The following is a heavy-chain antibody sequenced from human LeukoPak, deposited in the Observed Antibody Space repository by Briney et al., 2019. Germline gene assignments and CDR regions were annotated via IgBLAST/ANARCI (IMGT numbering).Heavy chain of an antibody. CDR3: AREPAVAGTYDY. CDR1: GFTFSSYE. CDR2: ISSSGSTI. D-gene: IGHD6-19*01. J-gene: IGHJ4*02. V-gene: IGHV3-48*03. Sequence: AGGSLRLSCAASGFTFSSYEMNWGRQAPGKGLEWVSYISSSGSTIYYADSVKGRFTISRDNAKNSLYLQMNSLRAEDTAVYYCAREPAVAGTYDYWGQGTLVTVSS.